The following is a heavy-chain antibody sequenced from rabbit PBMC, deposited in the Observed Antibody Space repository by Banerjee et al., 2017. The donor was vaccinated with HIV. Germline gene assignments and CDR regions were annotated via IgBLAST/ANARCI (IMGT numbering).Heavy chain of an antibody. V-gene: IGHV1S40*01. CDR2: IDAGSSGST. CDR1: GFSFSSSYY. J-gene: IGHJ4*01. D-gene: IGHD5-1*01. Sequence: QSLEESGGDLVKPGASLTLTCTASGFSFSSSYYMYWVRQAPGKGLEWIACIDAGSSGSTYYASWAKGRFTISKTSSTTVTLQMTSLTAADTATYFCARMVVAGWYFDLWGQGTLVTVS. CDR3: ARMVVAGWYFDL.